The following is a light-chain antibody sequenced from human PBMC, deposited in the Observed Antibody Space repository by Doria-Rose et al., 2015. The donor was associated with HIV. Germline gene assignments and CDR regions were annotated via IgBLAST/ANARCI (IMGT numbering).Light chain of an antibody. Sequence: EIVLTQSPETLSVSPGESATLPCRASQSVSTDLAWYQHKPGQAPRLLIWGASTRATGIPARFSGSGSVTEFTLTISSLQSEDFAIYFCHQYNNWPTFGQGTRLDIK. V-gene: IGKV3-15*01. CDR3: HQYNNWPT. CDR1: QSVSTD. J-gene: IGKJ5*01. CDR2: GAS.